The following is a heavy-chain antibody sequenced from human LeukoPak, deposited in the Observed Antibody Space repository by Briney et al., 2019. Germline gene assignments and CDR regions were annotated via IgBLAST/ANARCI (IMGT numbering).Heavy chain of an antibody. J-gene: IGHJ4*02. Sequence: GGSLRLSCSASGFTFKKYAMHWVRQAPGKGLEYVSAINSNGGRTYYADSVKGRFTISRDNSNNTLFLQMSSLRVEDTAVYYCVKDLYYDNSGYYSGAFDYWGQGTLVTVSS. CDR2: INSNGGRT. CDR1: GFTFKKYA. V-gene: IGHV3-64D*06. CDR3: VKDLYYDNSGYYSGAFDY. D-gene: IGHD3-22*01.